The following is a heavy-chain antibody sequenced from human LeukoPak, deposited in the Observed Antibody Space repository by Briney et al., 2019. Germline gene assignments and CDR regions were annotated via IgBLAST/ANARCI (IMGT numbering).Heavy chain of an antibody. V-gene: IGHV1-2*02. J-gene: IGHJ6*02. CDR2: INPNSGGT. Sequence: GASVKVSCKASGYTFTGYYMHWVRQAPGQGLEWMGWINPNSGGTNYAQKFQGMVTMTRDTSISTAYMELSRLRSDDTAVYYCARVPAADPGYYGMDVWGQGTTVTVSS. CDR3: ARVPAADPGYYGMDV. CDR1: GYTFTGYY. D-gene: IGHD6-13*01.